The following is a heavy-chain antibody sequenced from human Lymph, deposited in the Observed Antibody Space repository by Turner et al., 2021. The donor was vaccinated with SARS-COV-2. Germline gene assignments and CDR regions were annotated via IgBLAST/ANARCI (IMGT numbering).Heavy chain of an antibody. CDR2: IYSGGTT. V-gene: IGHV3-53*02. CDR1: GIIVSRNY. Sequence: EVQLVETGGGLIQPGGSLRLSCAASGIIVSRNYMNWVRQAPGKGLEGVSVIYSGGTTYYADSVKGRFTISRDNSKNTLYLQMNSLRVEDTAVYYRARDLGTYGMDVWGQGTTVTVSS. J-gene: IGHJ6*02. D-gene: IGHD6-13*01. CDR3: ARDLGTYGMDV.